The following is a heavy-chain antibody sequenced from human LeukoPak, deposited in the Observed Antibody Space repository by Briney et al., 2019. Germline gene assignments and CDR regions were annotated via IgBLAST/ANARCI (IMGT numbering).Heavy chain of an antibody. Sequence: GGSLRLSCAASGFTFSLYTMHWVRQAPGKGLEWVAVISYDGSDKYYADSVKGRFTISRDNSKNTLFLQMNSLRAEDTAVYFCARDVGGGDTFDYWGQGTLVTVSS. D-gene: IGHD2-21*02. CDR3: ARDVGGGDTFDY. CDR1: GFTFSLYT. V-gene: IGHV3-30*04. J-gene: IGHJ4*02. CDR2: ISYDGSDK.